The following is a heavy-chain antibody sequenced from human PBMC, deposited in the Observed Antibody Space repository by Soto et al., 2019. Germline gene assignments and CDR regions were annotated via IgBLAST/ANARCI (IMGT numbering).Heavy chain of an antibody. D-gene: IGHD4-4*01. V-gene: IGHV3-30*18. CDR1: GFTFSSYG. CDR3: AKPPTVPNPRDY. Sequence: QVQLVESGGGVVQPGRSLRLSCAASGFTFSSYGMHWVRQAPGKGLEWVAVISYDGSNKYYADSVKGRFTISRDNSKNTLYLQMNSLRAEDTAVYYCAKPPTVPNPRDYWGQGTLVTVS. CDR2: ISYDGSNK. J-gene: IGHJ4*02.